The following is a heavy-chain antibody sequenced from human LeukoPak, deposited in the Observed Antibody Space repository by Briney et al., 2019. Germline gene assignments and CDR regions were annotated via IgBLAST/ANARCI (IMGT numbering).Heavy chain of an antibody. D-gene: IGHD6-13*01. Sequence: PGGSLRLSCAASGFTFSSYGMHWVRQAPGKGLEWVAVIWYDGSNKYCADSVKGRFTISRDNSKNTLYLQMNSLRAEDTAVYYCARDAPLIAAADYWGQGTLVTVSS. V-gene: IGHV3-33*01. CDR1: GFTFSSYG. J-gene: IGHJ4*02. CDR3: ARDAPLIAAADY. CDR2: IWYDGSNK.